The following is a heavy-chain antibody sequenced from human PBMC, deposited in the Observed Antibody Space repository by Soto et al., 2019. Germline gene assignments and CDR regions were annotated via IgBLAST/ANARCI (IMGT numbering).Heavy chain of an antibody. CDR2: MYHSGIT. V-gene: IGHV4-38-2*01. Sequence: SETLSLTCAVSGYSIRSGYFWGWIRQPPGKGLEWIGSMYHSGITYYNLSLKSRVTISVDTYKNQLSLKLSSATAADTAVYYCARSMYSTSAQLYYGMDVWGQGTTVTVSS. J-gene: IGHJ6*02. D-gene: IGHD6-6*01. CDR1: GYSIRSGYF. CDR3: ARSMYSTSAQLYYGMDV.